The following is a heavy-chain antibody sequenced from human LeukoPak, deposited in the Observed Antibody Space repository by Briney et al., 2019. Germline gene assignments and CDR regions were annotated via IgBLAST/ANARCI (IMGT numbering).Heavy chain of an antibody. D-gene: IGHD1-1*01. Sequence: ASVKVSCKASGYTFTGYYMHWVRQAPGQGLEWMGWMNPNSGGTYYKQKFQDRVTMTRDTSISTAYMELSGLRSDDTAVYYCASWTTGTLGMDVWGQGTTVTVSS. CDR2: MNPNSGGT. V-gene: IGHV1-2*02. CDR3: ASWTTGTLGMDV. CDR1: GYTFTGYY. J-gene: IGHJ6*02.